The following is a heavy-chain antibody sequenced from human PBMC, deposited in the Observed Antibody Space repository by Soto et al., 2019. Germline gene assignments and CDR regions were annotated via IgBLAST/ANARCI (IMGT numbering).Heavy chain of an antibody. CDR1: GFSFSNYG. V-gene: IGHV3-33*01. J-gene: IGHJ4*02. D-gene: IGHD2-2*01. CDR3: ARQGADGAMDY. Sequence: QVQVVESGGGVVQPGRSLRLSCAASGFSFSNYGMHWVRQAPGKGLEWVAVIWYDGSDKYYGDSVMGRFTVSRDNSKDMLYLQMNSLRAEDTAVYYCARQGADGAMDYWGQGTLVTVSS. CDR2: IWYDGSDK.